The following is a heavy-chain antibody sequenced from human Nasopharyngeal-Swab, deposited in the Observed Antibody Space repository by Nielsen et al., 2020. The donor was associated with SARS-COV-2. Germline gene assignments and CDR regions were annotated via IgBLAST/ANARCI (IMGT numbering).Heavy chain of an antibody. J-gene: IGHJ4*02. D-gene: IGHD5-12*01. V-gene: IGHV1-2*06. CDR2: INPNSGGT. Sequence: ASVKVSCKASGYTFTDYYMHWVRQAPGQGLEWMGRINPNSGGTNYAQKFQGRVTVTRDTSISTAYMELSRLRSDDTAVYFCARTREALNSGHDPQGFWGLGTLVTVSS. CDR1: GYTFTDYY. CDR3: ARTREALNSGHDPQGF.